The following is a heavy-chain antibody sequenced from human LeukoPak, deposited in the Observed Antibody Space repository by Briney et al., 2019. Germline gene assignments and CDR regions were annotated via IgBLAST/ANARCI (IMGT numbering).Heavy chain of an antibody. CDR3: ARDEPSPDSTDLDY. Sequence: GGSLRLSCAASGFTFSSYAMSWVRQAPGKGLEWVSAISGSGGSTYYADSVKGRFTISRDNSKNTLYLQMNSLRAEDMAVYYCARDEPSPDSTDLDYWGQGTLVTVSS. J-gene: IGHJ4*02. D-gene: IGHD2/OR15-2a*01. V-gene: IGHV3-23*01. CDR2: ISGSGGST. CDR1: GFTFSSYA.